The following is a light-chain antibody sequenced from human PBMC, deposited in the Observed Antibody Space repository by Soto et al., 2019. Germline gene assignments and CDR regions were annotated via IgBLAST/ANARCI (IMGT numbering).Light chain of an antibody. V-gene: IGKV3-15*01. CDR2: GAS. J-gene: IGKJ4*01. CDR1: LSVSSN. CDR3: QQFSSYPLT. Sequence: EIVMTQSPATLSVSPGERATLSCRASLSVSSNLAWYQQKPGHAPRLLIYGASTRATGIPARFSGSGSGTDFTLTISRLEPEDVAVYYCQQFSSYPLTFGGGTKVDNK.